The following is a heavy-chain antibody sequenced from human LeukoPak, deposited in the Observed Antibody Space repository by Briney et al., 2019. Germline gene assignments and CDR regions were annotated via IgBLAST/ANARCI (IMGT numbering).Heavy chain of an antibody. J-gene: IGHJ4*02. CDR2: IYSDGTT. CDR1: GFSVSSIY. Sequence: GGSLRLSCAASGFSVSSIYMNWVHQAPGKGLEWVSVIYSDGTTYYADSVKGRFTISRDDSKNTLYLHMNSLRAEDAAVYYCARAPNWRFDHWGQGTLVTVSS. D-gene: IGHD1-1*01. V-gene: IGHV3-53*01. CDR3: ARAPNWRFDH.